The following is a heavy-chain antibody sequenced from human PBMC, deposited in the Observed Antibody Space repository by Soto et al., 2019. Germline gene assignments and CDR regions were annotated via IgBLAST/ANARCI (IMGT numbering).Heavy chain of an antibody. V-gene: IGHV1-69*06. Sequence: SVKVSCKTSGGTFSSFINYPINWVRQAPGQGLEWMGGIVPNVGTVNYAQKFRGKVTITADKSTGTACMELSSLRSEDTALYYCARRDTSGFLRYFDNWGQGTQVTVSS. D-gene: IGHD3-3*01. CDR1: GGTFSSFINYP. CDR2: IVPNVGTV. CDR3: ARRDTSGFLRYFDN. J-gene: IGHJ4*02.